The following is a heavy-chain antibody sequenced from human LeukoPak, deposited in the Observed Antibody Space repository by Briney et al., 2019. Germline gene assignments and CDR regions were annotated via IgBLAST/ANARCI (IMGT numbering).Heavy chain of an antibody. CDR3: ARGEYYYYYYMDV. Sequence: PGGSLRPSCAASGFTVSSSYMSWVRQAPGKGLEWVSVIYSSAITYYADSVKGRFTISRDNSKNTLYLQMNSLRAEDTAVYYCARGEYYYYYYMDVWGKGTTVTVSS. CDR2: IYSSAIT. D-gene: IGHD3-10*01. J-gene: IGHJ6*03. CDR1: GFTVSSSY. V-gene: IGHV3-66*02.